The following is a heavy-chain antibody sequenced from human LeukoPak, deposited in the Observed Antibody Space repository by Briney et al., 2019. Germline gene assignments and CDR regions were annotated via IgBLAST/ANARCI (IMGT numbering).Heavy chain of an antibody. V-gene: IGHV3-23*01. CDR2: ISDRGDNK. J-gene: IGHJ4*02. CDR3: AKSSRYGTGWYGRIDY. D-gene: IGHD6-19*01. CDR1: GFTFSSPA. Sequence: PGGSLRLSCAASGFTFSSPAMSWVRQAPGKGLEWVSAISDRGDNKQYTDSVKGRLTISRDNSKNTLYLQMNSLRADDTAVYYCAKSSRYGTGWYGRIDYWGQGTLVTVS.